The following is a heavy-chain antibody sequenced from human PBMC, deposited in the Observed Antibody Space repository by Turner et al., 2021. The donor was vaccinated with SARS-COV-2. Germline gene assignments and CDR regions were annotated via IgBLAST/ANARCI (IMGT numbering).Heavy chain of an antibody. V-gene: IGHV1-46*01. CDR1: GYTFSDYY. J-gene: IGHJ3*02. CDR2: FNPSGGYT. Sequence: QVQLVQSGAEAKKPGASLKISCRTSGYTFSDYYIHWVRQAPGQGLEWMGIFNPSGGYTSYAQKFQGRLTMTSDTSTSTVYMDLSSLGYEDTAVYYCARDPRVPAVTNVNDAFDIWGQGTMVTVS. D-gene: IGHD4-17*01. CDR3: ARDPRVPAVTNVNDAFDI.